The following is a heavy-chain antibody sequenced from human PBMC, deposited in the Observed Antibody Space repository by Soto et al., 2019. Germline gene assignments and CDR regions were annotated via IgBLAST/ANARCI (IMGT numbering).Heavy chain of an antibody. CDR2: IRSKAYGGTT. CDR3: TRDAGRVAYDILTGSPTSYYYGMDV. V-gene: IGHV3-49*04. J-gene: IGHJ6*02. Sequence: GGSLRLSCTASGFTFGDYAMSWVRQAPGKGLEWVGFIRSKAYGGTTEYAASVKGRFTISRDDSKSIAYLQMNSLKTEDTAVYYRTRDAGRVAYDILTGSPTSYYYGMDVWGQGTTVTVSS. CDR1: GFTFGDYA. D-gene: IGHD3-9*01.